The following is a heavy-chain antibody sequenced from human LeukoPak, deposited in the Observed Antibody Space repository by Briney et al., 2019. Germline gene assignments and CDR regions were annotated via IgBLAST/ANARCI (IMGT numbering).Heavy chain of an antibody. D-gene: IGHD6-13*01. CDR1: GFTFSSYG. V-gene: IGHV3-30*02. J-gene: IGHJ4*02. CDR3: AKDRGAAAGGDFDY. CDR2: IPYDGSNE. Sequence: GGSLRLSCAASGFTFSSYGMHWVRQAPGKGLEWVAFIPYDGSNEYYADSVQGRFTISRDPSRNTLYLQMNSLRTEDTALYYCAKDRGAAAGGDFDYWGQGTLVTVSS.